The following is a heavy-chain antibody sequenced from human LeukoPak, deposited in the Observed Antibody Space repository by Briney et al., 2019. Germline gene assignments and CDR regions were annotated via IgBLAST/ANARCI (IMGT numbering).Heavy chain of an antibody. Sequence: GGSLRLSCAASGFTFSNAWMNWVRQAPGKGLEWVGRIKSKTDGGTTDYEAPVKGRFTISRDDSKNTLYLQMNSLKTEDTAVYYCTTGGGGWGLGFDYWGQGTLVTVSS. J-gene: IGHJ4*02. CDR2: IKSKTDGGTT. CDR1: GFTFSNAW. CDR3: TTGGGGWGLGFDY. V-gene: IGHV3-15*07. D-gene: IGHD2-15*01.